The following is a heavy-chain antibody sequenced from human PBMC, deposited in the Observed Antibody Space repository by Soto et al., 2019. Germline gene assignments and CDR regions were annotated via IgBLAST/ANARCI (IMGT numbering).Heavy chain of an antibody. CDR1: GFTFSSYA. V-gene: IGHV3-30-3*01. Sequence: QVQLVESGGGVVQPGRSLRLSCAASGFTFSSYAMHWVRQAPGKGLEWVAVISYDGSNKYYADSVKGRFTISRDNSKNTLYLQMNSLRAEDTAVYYCARDEGGYYDSSGYYSWYFDYWGQGTLVTVSS. CDR2: ISYDGSNK. CDR3: ARDEGGYYDSSGYYSWYFDY. J-gene: IGHJ4*02. D-gene: IGHD3-22*01.